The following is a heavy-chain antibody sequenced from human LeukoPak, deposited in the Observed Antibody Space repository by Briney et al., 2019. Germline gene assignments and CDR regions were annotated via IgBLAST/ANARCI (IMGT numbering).Heavy chain of an antibody. Sequence: GASVKVSCKASGYTFTGYYMHWVRQAPGQGLEWMGWINPNSGGTNYAQKFQGRVTMTWDTSISTAYMELSSLRSEDTAVYYCARGRYYDPFDYWGQGTLVTVSS. V-gene: IGHV1-2*02. J-gene: IGHJ4*02. CDR1: GYTFTGYY. CDR2: INPNSGGT. D-gene: IGHD3-22*01. CDR3: ARGRYYDPFDY.